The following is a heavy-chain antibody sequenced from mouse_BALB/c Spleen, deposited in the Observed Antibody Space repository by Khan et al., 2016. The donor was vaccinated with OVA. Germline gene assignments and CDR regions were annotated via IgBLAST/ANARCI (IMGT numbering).Heavy chain of an antibody. CDR1: GYIFTNYW. V-gene: IGHV1-76*01. Sequence: QVQLKQSGAELVRPGASVKLSCRTSGYIFTNYWIHWVKQRSGQGLEWIARIYPGTDNTYYNEKLKDKATLTADRSSSTAYMQLSSLKSEDSAVCFWAREESLYYFVYWGQGTTLTVSS. CDR3: AREESLYYFVY. J-gene: IGHJ2*01. D-gene: IGHD6-2*01. CDR2: IYPGTDNT.